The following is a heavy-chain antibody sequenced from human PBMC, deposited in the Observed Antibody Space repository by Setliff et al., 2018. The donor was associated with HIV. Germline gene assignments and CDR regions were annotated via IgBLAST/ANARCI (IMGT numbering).Heavy chain of an antibody. CDR3: ARGDYGDYRVPYFFDY. CDR1: GYTFTNYA. V-gene: IGHV1-3*01. Sequence: ASVKVSCKASGYTFTNYAMHWVRQAPGQRLEWMGWINAGNGDTKYSQKFQGRVTMTRDTSTSTVYMELSSLRSEDTAVYYCARGDYGDYRVPYFFDYWGQGTLVTVSS. J-gene: IGHJ4*02. CDR2: INAGNGDT. D-gene: IGHD4-17*01.